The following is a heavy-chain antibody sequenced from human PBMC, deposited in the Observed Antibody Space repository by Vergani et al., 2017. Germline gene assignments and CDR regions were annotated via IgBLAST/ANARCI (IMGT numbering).Heavy chain of an antibody. J-gene: IGHJ3*02. CDR3: ARAATGYCSSTSCYRVGAFDI. D-gene: IGHD2-2*01. CDR1: GGSISSGGYS. Sequence: QLQLQESGSGLVKPSQTLSLTCAVSGGSISSGGYSWSWIRQPPGKGLEWIGYIYHSESTYYNPSLKSRVTISVDRSKNQFSLKLSSVTAADTAVYYCARAATGYCSSTSCYRVGAFDIWGQGTMVIVSS. CDR2: IYHSEST. V-gene: IGHV4-30-2*01.